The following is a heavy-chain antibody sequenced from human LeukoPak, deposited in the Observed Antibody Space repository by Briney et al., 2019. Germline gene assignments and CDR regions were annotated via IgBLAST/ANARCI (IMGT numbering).Heavy chain of an antibody. CDR2: IKQDGSEK. CDR3: AGRQVRGISD. D-gene: IGHD3-10*01. CDR1: GFTFSNYW. J-gene: IGHJ4*02. V-gene: IGHV3-7*01. Sequence: GGSLRLSCAASGFTFSNYWMSWVRQAPGKGLEWVANIKQDGSEKYYVDSVKGRFTISRDNAKNSLYLQMNSLRAEDTGVYYCAGRQVRGISDWGQGTLVTVSS.